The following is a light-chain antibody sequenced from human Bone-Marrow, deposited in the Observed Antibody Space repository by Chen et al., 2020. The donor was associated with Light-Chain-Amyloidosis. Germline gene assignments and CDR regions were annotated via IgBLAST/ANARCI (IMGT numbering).Light chain of an antibody. CDR2: RET. CDR3: QSADSSGTYEVI. Sequence: SYELTQPPSVSVSPGQTARITCSGDDLPTKYAYWYQQKPGQAPVLVIHRETERPSGISERFSGSSSGTTATLTISGVQAEDEAAYHCQSADSSGTYEVIFGGGTKLTVL. V-gene: IGLV3-25*03. J-gene: IGLJ2*01. CDR1: DLPTKY.